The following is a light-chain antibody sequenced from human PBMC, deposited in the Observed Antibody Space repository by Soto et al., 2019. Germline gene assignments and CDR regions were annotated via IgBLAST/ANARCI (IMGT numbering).Light chain of an antibody. J-gene: IGKJ4*01. CDR2: GAS. Sequence: ESVMTQSPATPSLSPGERATLSCRARQSVISSYLAWYEQKPGQAHRLLIYGASSRATGIRDRFSGSGSGTYFTLTISRLDPEDFAVSYCQQYGSSPERIFGGGTKVAIK. V-gene: IGKV3-20*01. CDR1: QSVISSY. CDR3: QQYGSSPERI.